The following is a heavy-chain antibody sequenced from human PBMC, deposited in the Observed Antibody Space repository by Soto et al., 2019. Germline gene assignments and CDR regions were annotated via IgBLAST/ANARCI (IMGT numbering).Heavy chain of an antibody. D-gene: IGHD3-10*01. V-gene: IGHV3-30*18. CDR2: ISYDGSNK. CDR3: AKGPVGGFGELLYLFDY. Sequence: QVQLVESGGGVVQPGRSLRLSCAASGFTFSSYGMHWVRQAPGKGLEWVAVISYDGSNKYYADSVKGRFTISRDNSKNTLYLQKNSLRTEATAVYYCAKGPVGGFGELLYLFDYWGQGNLVTVSS. J-gene: IGHJ4*02. CDR1: GFTFSSYG.